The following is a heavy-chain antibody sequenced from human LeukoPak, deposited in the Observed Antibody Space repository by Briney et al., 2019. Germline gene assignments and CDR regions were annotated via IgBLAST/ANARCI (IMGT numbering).Heavy chain of an antibody. CDR2: MNPNSGNT. V-gene: IGHV1-8*01. J-gene: IGHJ4*02. Sequence: ASVKVSCKASGYTFTSYDINWVRQATGQGLEWMGWMNPNSGNTGYAQEFQGRVTMTRNTSISTAYMELSSLRSEDTAVYYCARGPPSYSSYYFDYWGQGTLVTVSS. CDR3: ARGPPSYSSYYFDY. D-gene: IGHD5-18*01. CDR1: GYTFTSYD.